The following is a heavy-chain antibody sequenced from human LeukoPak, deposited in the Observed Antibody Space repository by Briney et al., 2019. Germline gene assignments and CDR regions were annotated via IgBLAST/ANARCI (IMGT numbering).Heavy chain of an antibody. J-gene: IGHJ4*02. V-gene: IGHV3-15*01. D-gene: IGHD2/OR15-2a*01. Sequence: GGSLRLSCAASGFTFSNAWMSWVRQAPGKGLEWVGRIKSKTDGGTRDYAAPVKGRFTISRDDSRNNLYLQMNSLKTEDTAVYYCTADLSPAVQDWGQGTLVTVSS. CDR1: GFTFSNAW. CDR3: TADLSPAVQD. CDR2: IKSKTDGGTR.